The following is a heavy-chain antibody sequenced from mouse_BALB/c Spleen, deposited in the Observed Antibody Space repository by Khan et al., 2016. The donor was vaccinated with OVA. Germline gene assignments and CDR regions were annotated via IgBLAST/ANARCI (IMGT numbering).Heavy chain of an antibody. CDR1: GFTFNNYG. CDR3: ATSYFYGYYFDY. J-gene: IGHJ2*01. V-gene: IGHV5-17*02. D-gene: IGHD1-1*01. CDR2: ISGDSNTI. Sequence: EVKLVESGGGLVQPGGSRNLSCAASGFTFNNYGMHWVRQAPEKGLEWVAYISGDSNTIYYVDSVKGRFTISRDNPKNTLFLQMTSLMSEDTAMYYCATSYFYGYYFDYWGPGTTLTVS.